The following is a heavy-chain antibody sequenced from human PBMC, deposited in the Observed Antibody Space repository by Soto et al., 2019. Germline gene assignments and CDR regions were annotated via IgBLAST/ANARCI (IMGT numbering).Heavy chain of an antibody. CDR2: IIPIFGTE. D-gene: IGHD6-6*01. CDR3: ARGIEYSSSDYFDY. Sequence: GASVKVSCKASGGTFSSYAISWVRQAPGQGLEWMGGIIPIFGTENYAQKFQGRVTITADESTSTAYMELSSLRSEDTAVYYCARGIEYSSSDYFDYWGQGTLVTVSS. J-gene: IGHJ4*02. V-gene: IGHV1-69*13. CDR1: GGTFSSYA.